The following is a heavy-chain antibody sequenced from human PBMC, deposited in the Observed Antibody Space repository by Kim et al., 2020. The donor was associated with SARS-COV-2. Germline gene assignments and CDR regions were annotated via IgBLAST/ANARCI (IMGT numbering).Heavy chain of an antibody. CDR2: IYHSGST. CDR1: GGSISSSNW. CDR3: ARSGDYGDSLVY. V-gene: IGHV4-4*02. D-gene: IGHD4-17*01. Sequence: LRETLSLTCAVSGGSISSSNWWSWVRQPPGKGLEWIGEIYHSGSTNYNPSLKSRVTISVDKSKNQFSLKLSSVTAADTAVYYCARSGDYGDSLVYWGQGTLVTVSS. J-gene: IGHJ4*02.